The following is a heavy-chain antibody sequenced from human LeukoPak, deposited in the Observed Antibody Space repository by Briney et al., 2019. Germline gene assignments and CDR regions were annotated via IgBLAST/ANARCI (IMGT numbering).Heavy chain of an antibody. CDR1: GFTFSSYG. J-gene: IGHJ4*02. CDR2: IWYDGSNK. Sequence: GGSLRLSCAASGFTFSSYGMHWVRQAPGKGLEWVAVIWYDGSNKYYADSVKGRFTISRDNSKNTLYLQMNSLRDADTAVYYCARDSRDYVFDYWGQGALVTVSS. D-gene: IGHD4-17*01. V-gene: IGHV3-33*01. CDR3: ARDSRDYVFDY.